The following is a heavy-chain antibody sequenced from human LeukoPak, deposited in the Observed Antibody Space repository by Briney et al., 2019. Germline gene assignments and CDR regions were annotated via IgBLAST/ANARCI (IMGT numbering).Heavy chain of an antibody. D-gene: IGHD6-13*01. CDR1: GFTFSNYW. Sequence: PGGSLRLSCAASGFTFSNYWMSWVRQVPGKGLEWVANIKQDGSEKYYVDSVKGRFTISRDNAKNSLYLQMNSLRAEDTAVYYCARDNWSGIAFYFDHWGQGTLVTVSS. J-gene: IGHJ4*02. V-gene: IGHV3-7*01. CDR2: IKQDGSEK. CDR3: ARDNWSGIAFYFDH.